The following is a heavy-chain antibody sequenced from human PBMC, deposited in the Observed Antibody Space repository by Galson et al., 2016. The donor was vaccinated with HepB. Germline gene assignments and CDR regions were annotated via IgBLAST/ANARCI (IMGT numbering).Heavy chain of an antibody. V-gene: IGHV4-39*01. CDR1: GGSISSSSYY. J-gene: IGHJ4*02. D-gene: IGHD3-10*01. CDR2: IYYSGST. Sequence: SETLSLTCTVSGGSISSSSYYWGWIRQPPGKGLEWIGSIYYSGSTYYNPSLKSRVTISVDTSKNEFSLHLRSVTPEDTGVYYCARSYLLGRGFGWWGPGTPVTVSS. CDR3: ARSYLLGRGFGW.